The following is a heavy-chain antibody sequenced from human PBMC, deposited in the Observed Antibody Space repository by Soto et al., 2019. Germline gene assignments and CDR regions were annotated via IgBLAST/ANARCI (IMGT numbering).Heavy chain of an antibody. CDR1: GDSVSSNSAA. CDR2: TYYRSKWYN. D-gene: IGHD3-10*01. Sequence: LLKQSQTLSLTCAISGDSVSSNSAAWNWIRQSPSRGLEWLGRTYYRSKWYNDYAVSVKSRITINPDTSKNQFSLQLNSVTPEDTAVYYCARDSFALWFGEYYGMDVWGQGTTVTVSS. J-gene: IGHJ6*02. CDR3: ARDSFALWFGEYYGMDV. V-gene: IGHV6-1*01.